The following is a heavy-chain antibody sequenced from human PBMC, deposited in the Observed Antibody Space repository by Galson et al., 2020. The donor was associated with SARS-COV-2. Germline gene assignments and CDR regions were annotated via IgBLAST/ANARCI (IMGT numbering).Heavy chain of an antibody. D-gene: IGHD4-17*01. Sequence: TGGSLRLSCSASGFTFGDYAMSWVRQAPGKGLEWVGFIRSKAYGGTTEYAASVKGRFTISRDDSKSIAYLQMNSLKTEDTAVYYCTRIWTYGDIDYWGQGTLVTVSS. CDR1: GFTFGDYA. CDR3: TRIWTYGDIDY. CDR2: IRSKAYGGTT. V-gene: IGHV3-49*04. J-gene: IGHJ4*02.